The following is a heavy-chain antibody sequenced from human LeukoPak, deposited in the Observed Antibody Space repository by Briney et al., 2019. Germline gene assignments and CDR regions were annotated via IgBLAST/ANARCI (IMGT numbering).Heavy chain of an antibody. V-gene: IGHV3-74*01. CDR1: GFTFSSDW. CDR3: ARVSLWFGEYDYYYYGMDV. Sequence: GGSLRLSCAASGFTFSSDWMHWVRQAPGKGLVWVSRINSDGSSTSYADSVKGRFTISRDNTKNTLYLQMNSLRAEDTAVYYCARVSLWFGEYDYYYYGMDVWGQGTTVTVSS. J-gene: IGHJ6*02. CDR2: INSDGSST. D-gene: IGHD3-10*01.